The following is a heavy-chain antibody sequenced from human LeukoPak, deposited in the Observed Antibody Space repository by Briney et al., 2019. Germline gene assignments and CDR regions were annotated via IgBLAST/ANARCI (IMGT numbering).Heavy chain of an antibody. CDR1: GGSISSGGYY. J-gene: IGHJ5*02. Sequence: SETLSLTCTVSGGSISSGGYYWSWIRQHPGKGLEWIGYIYYSGSTYYNPSLKSRVTISVDTSKNQFSLKLSSVTAADTAVYYCARAVYCSSTSCYLKGVTNWFDPWGQGTLVTVSS. CDR2: IYYSGST. CDR3: ARAVYCSSTSCYLKGVTNWFDP. D-gene: IGHD2-2*01. V-gene: IGHV4-31*03.